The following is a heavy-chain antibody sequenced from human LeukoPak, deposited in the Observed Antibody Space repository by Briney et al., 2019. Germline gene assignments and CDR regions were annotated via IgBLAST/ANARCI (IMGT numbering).Heavy chain of an antibody. V-gene: IGHV4-39*01. J-gene: IGHJ4*02. CDR2: IYYSGST. Sequence: SETLSLTCSVSGGSINTNPNYWGWIRQPPGKGLEWIGSIYYSGSTYYNPSLKSRVTISVDTSKNQFSLKLSSVTAADTAVYYCAGSTYYDFWSGYWAYDYWGQGTLVTVSS. CDR1: GGSINTNPNY. D-gene: IGHD3-3*01. CDR3: AGSTYYDFWSGYWAYDY.